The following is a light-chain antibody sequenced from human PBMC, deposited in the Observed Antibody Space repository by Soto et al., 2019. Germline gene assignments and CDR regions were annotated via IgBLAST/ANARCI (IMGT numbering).Light chain of an antibody. Sequence: QSALTQPPSASGSPGQSVTISCTGNSSDVGGYNFVSWYQQHPGKAPKLMIYEVTKRPSGVPDRFSGSKSGNTASLTVSGLQAEDEADYYCTSYAGSNIPVVFGGGTKLTVL. V-gene: IGLV2-8*01. CDR1: SSDVGGYNF. CDR2: EVT. CDR3: TSYAGSNIPVV. J-gene: IGLJ2*01.